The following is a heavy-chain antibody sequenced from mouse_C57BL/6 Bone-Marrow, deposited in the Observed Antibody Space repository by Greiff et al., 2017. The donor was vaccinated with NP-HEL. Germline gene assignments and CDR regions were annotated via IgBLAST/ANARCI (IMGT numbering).Heavy chain of an antibody. V-gene: IGHV2-9-1*01. CDR2: IWTGGGT. Sequence: VKLMESGPGLVAPSQSLSITCTVSGFSLTSYAISWVRQPPGKGLEWLGVIWTGGGTNYNSALKSRLSISKDNSKSQVFLKMNSLQTDDTARYYCARNRDSNFYYYAMDYWGQGTSVTVSS. D-gene: IGHD2-5*01. CDR1: GFSLTSYA. CDR3: ARNRDSNFYYYAMDY. J-gene: IGHJ4*01.